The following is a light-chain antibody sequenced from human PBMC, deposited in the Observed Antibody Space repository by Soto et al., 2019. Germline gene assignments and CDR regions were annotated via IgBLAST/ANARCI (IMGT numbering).Light chain of an antibody. CDR1: SSDVGLYDY. CDR3: SSYTSDSSYV. Sequence: QSVLTQPASGSGSPGQSITISCTGTSSDVGLYDYVSWYQQHPGKAPQLMIYAVSNRPSGVSNRFSASKSGNTASLFISGLQAEDEAYYYCSSYTSDSSYVFGSGTKVTVL. CDR2: AVS. J-gene: IGLJ1*01. V-gene: IGLV2-14*01.